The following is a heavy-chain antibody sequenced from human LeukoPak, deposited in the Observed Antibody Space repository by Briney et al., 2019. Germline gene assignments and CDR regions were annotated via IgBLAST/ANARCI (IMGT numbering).Heavy chain of an antibody. V-gene: IGHV3-7*01. J-gene: IGHJ4*02. CDR2: IKKDGSDK. CDR1: GFTFSSYW. Sequence: PGGSLRLSCAASGFTFSSYWMHWVRQAPGKGLEWVANIKKDGSDKNYLGSVKGRFTISRDNAKNSLYVQMNSLRVEDTAVYYCVAGSGWRFDYWGQGTLVTVSS. CDR3: VAGSGWRFDY. D-gene: IGHD6-19*01.